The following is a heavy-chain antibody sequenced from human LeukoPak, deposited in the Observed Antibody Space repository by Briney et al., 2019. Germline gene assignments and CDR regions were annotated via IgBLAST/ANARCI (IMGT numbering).Heavy chain of an antibody. CDR1: GFTFSDYY. V-gene: IGHV3-11*04. CDR2: ISSSGSSI. Sequence: PEGSLRLSCAASGFTFSDYYMSWIRQAPGKGLEWVSYISSSGSSIYYADSVRGRFTISRDNAKNSLYLQMISLRAEDTAVYYCARDPVEISYDYWGQGTLVTVSS. J-gene: IGHJ4*02. D-gene: IGHD5-24*01. CDR3: ARDPVEISYDY.